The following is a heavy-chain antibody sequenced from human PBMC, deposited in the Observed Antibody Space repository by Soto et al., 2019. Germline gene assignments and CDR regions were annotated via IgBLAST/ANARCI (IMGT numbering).Heavy chain of an antibody. D-gene: IGHD3-22*01. Sequence: QVQLIQSEAEVKKPGSSVRVSCTASGGIFGSHGFSWGRQAPGQRLEWVGGFIPIFRTLTYTEKFQARVRIAADESTNTVYLDLSSLTSEDTAVYYCVRDRRIYYSDPHDEFVASDYEVWGQGTMVSVSS. V-gene: IGHV1-69*01. CDR1: GGIFGSHG. CDR3: VRDRRIYYSDPHDEFVASDYEV. CDR2: FIPIFRTL. J-gene: IGHJ3*01.